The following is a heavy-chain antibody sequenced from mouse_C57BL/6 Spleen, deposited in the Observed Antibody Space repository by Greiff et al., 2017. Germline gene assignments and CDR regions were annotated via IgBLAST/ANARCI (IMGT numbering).Heavy chain of an antibody. CDR2: IYPGDGDT. CDR3: ARSELLRWENWYFDV. J-gene: IGHJ1*03. D-gene: IGHD1-1*01. CDR1: GYAFSSSW. Sequence: QVQLKQSGPELVKPGASVKISCKASGYAFSSSWMNWVKQRPGKGLEWIGRIYPGDGDTNYNGKFKGKATLTADKSSSTAYMQLSSLTSEDSAVYFCARSELLRWENWYFDVWGTGTTVTVSS. V-gene: IGHV1-82*01.